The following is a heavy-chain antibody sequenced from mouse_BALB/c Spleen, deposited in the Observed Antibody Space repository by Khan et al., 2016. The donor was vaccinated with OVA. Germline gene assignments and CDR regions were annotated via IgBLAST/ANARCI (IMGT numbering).Heavy chain of an antibody. V-gene: IGHV2-2*02. CDR1: GFSLTTYG. Sequence: VQLEESGPGLVQPSQSLSITCTVFGFSLTTYGVHWVRQSPGKGLEWLGVIWSGGTTDYSADFISRLSITKDNSKSQVFFKMNSMQANDTAIYYGARNYYYDEGLAYWGQGTLVTVSA. CDR3: ARNYYYDEGLAY. CDR2: IWSGGTT. D-gene: IGHD2-4*01. J-gene: IGHJ3*01.